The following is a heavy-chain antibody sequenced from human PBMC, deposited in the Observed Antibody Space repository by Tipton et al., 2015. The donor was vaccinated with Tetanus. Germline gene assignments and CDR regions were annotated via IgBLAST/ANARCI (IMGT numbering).Heavy chain of an antibody. Sequence: TLSLTCAVYGGSFSGFFWSWVRQAPGKGLEWIGEVSQSGSANYNPSLRSRVTISVDTSRKQFSLSLTSMTAADAAVYFCARLRPSRQTWPRDPVALVPTFMRPPVGALDIWGQGTVVTVSS. D-gene: IGHD3-16*01. CDR3: ARLRPSRQTWPRDPVALVPTFMRPPVGALDI. J-gene: IGHJ3*02. CDR2: VSQSGSA. CDR1: GGSFSGFF. V-gene: IGHV4-34*01.